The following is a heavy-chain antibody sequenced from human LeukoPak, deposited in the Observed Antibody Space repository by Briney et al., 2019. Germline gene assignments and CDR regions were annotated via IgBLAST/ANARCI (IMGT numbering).Heavy chain of an antibody. J-gene: IGHJ4*02. CDR3: ARHFSYYYDSSGYPGLKYFDY. Sequence: SETLSLTCTVPGGSISSSSYYWGWIRQPPGKGLGWIGSIYYSGSTYYNPSLKSRVTISVDTSKNQFSLELSSVTAADTAVYYCARHFSYYYDSSGYPGLKYFDYWGQGTLVTVSS. D-gene: IGHD3-22*01. CDR2: IYYSGST. CDR1: GGSISSSSYY. V-gene: IGHV4-39*01.